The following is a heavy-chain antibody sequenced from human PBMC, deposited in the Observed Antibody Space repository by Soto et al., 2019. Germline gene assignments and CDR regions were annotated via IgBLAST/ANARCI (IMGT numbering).Heavy chain of an antibody. Sequence: GESLKISCKGSGDNFATYLIGWVRQVPGRGPEWMAIIYPANSDIRYSPSFQGQITISADKSINTAYLQWNSLKATDTAMNKYARRLYFDPWFDPWGQETLVTVSS. CDR3: ARRLYFDPWFDP. CDR1: GDNFATYL. J-gene: IGHJ5*02. CDR2: IYPANSDI. D-gene: IGHD3-9*01. V-gene: IGHV5-51*01.